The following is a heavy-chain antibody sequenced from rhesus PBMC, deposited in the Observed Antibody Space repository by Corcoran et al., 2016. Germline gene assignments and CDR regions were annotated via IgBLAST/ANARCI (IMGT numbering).Heavy chain of an antibody. CDR3: AGIVGGSYFDY. J-gene: IGHJ4*01. V-gene: IGHV1-156*01. CDR2: VDPVNGEI. D-gene: IGHD1-44*02. CDR1: GYTFTELS. Sequence: EVQLVQSGAEVKKPGASVKVSCKVSGYTFTELSMHWVRQAPGKGLEWMGGVDPVNGEILHAEKFQGRVTMTEDTSTDTAYMELSSLRSEDTAVYYCAGIVGGSYFDYWGQGVLVTVSS.